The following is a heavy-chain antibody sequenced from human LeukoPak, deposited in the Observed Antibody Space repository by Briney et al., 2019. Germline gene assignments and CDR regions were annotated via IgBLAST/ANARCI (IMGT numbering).Heavy chain of an antibody. CDR3: AGLLRYFDWSPDY. J-gene: IGHJ4*02. V-gene: IGHV3-66*02. D-gene: IGHD3-9*01. Sequence: EGSLRLSCAASGFTVSSNYMSWVRQAPGKGLEWVSVIYSGGSTYYADSVKGRFTISRDNSKNTLYLQMNSLRAEDTAVYYCAGLLRYFDWSPDYWGQGTLVTVSS. CDR2: IYSGGST. CDR1: GFTVSSNY.